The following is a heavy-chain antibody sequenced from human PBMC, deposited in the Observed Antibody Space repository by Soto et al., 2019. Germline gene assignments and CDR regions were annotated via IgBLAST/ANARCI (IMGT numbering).Heavy chain of an antibody. CDR3: ARPLRRLAAAGNNWFDP. Sequence: EVQLVESGGGLVKPGGSLRLSCAASGFTFSSYSMNWVRQAPGKGLEWVSSISSSSSYIYYADSVKGRFTISRDNAKNSLYLQMNSLRAEDTAVDYCARPLRRLAAAGNNWFDPWGEGTLVTVSS. D-gene: IGHD6-13*01. J-gene: IGHJ5*02. CDR2: ISSSSSYI. V-gene: IGHV3-21*01. CDR1: GFTFSSYS.